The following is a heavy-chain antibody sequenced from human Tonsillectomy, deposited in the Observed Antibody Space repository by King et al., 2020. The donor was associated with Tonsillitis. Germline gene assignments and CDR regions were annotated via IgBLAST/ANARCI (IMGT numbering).Heavy chain of an antibody. CDR1: GYIFTSYG. V-gene: IGHV1-18*01. Sequence: VQLVESGAEVKKPGASVKVSCKASGYIFTSYGFSWVRQAPGQGLEWMGWFSGNNGNTNYAQKVQGRVTMTTDTSTSTAYMELRSLRSDDTAVYYCARDRYCSSTSCLLYYYYGMDVWGQGTTVTVSS. J-gene: IGHJ6*02. CDR3: ARDRYCSSTSCLLYYYYGMDV. D-gene: IGHD2-2*01. CDR2: FSGNNGNT.